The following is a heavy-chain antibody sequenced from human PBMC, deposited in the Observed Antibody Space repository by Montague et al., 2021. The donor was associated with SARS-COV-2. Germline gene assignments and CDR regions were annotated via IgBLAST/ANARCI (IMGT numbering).Heavy chain of an antibody. CDR2: IYSGGST. Sequence: SLRLSCAASGLTVSSNYMSWVRQAPGKGLEWVTVIYSGGSTYYADSAKGRFTISRDNSKNTLYLQMNSLRDEDTAVYYCARDSYGMDGWGQGTTVTVSS. CDR1: GLTVSSNY. V-gene: IGHV3-66*02. J-gene: IGHJ6*02. CDR3: ARDSYGMDG.